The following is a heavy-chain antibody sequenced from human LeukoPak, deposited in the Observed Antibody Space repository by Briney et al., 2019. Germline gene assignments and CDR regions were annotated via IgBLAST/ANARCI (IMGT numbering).Heavy chain of an antibody. Sequence: PSETLSLTCTVSGGSISSYYWSWIRQPAGKGLEWIGRIYTSGSTNYNPSLKSRVTMSVDTSKNQFSLKLSSVTAADTAVYYCARGHYDFWSGDAFDIWGQGTMVTVSS. CDR1: GGSISSYY. CDR3: ARGHYDFWSGDAFDI. J-gene: IGHJ3*02. V-gene: IGHV4-4*07. D-gene: IGHD3-3*01. CDR2: IYTSGST.